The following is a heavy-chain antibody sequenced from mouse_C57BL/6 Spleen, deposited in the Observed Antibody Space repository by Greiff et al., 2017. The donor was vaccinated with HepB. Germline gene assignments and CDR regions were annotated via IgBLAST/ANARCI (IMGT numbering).Heavy chain of an antibody. D-gene: IGHD5-1*01. CDR2: IYPGSGNT. Sequence: VKLQESGAELVRPGASVKLSCKASGYTFTDYYINWVKQRPGQGLEWIARIYPGSGNTYYNEKFKGKATLTAEKSSSTAYMQLSSLTSEDSAVYFCARGVLRGFAYWGQGTLVTVSA. CDR3: ARGVLRGFAY. CDR1: GYTFTDYY. V-gene: IGHV1-76*01. J-gene: IGHJ3*01.